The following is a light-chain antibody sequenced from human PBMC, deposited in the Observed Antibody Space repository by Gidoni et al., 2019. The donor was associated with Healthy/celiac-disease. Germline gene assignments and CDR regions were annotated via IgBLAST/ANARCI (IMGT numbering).Light chain of an antibody. Sequence: EIVMTHSPATLSVSPGDRATLSCRASQSVSSNLAWYQQKPGQTPRLLVYGASTRATAIPARFSGSGSGTEFILTISSLQSEDFAVYYCQQYNNWPPYTFGQGTKLEIK. J-gene: IGKJ2*01. CDR2: GAS. V-gene: IGKV3D-15*01. CDR3: QQYNNWPPYT. CDR1: QSVSSN.